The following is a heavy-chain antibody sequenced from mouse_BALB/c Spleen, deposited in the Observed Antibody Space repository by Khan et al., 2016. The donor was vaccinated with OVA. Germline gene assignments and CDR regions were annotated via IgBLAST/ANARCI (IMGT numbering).Heavy chain of an antibody. CDR1: GFTFSSFS. Sequence: EVELVESGGGLVKPGGSLKLSCAASGFTFSSFSMSWVRQTPEKRLEWVATISSGGDTTFYSDSVKGRFPISRDTAKNNLSLQMSSLRSEDTALYYCARSNYGTFAYWGQGTRGTVSA. J-gene: IGHJ3*01. V-gene: IGHV5-9*03. D-gene: IGHD2-1*01. CDR3: ARSNYGTFAY. CDR2: ISSGGDTT.